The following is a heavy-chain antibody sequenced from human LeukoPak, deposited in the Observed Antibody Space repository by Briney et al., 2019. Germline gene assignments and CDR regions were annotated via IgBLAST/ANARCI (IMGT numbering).Heavy chain of an antibody. D-gene: IGHD4-11*01. V-gene: IGHV3-21*01. CDR2: ISSSSSYI. J-gene: IGHJ5*02. CDR1: GFTFSSYS. CDR3: ARETVTGSFDP. Sequence: PGGSLRLSCAASGFTFSSYSMNWVRQAPGKGLEWVSSISSSSSYIYCADSVKGRFTISRDNAKNSLYLQMNSLRAEDTAVYYCARETVTGSFDPWGQGTLVTVSS.